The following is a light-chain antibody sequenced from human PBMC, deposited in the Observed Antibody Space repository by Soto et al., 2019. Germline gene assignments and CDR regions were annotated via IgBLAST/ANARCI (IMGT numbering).Light chain of an antibody. V-gene: IGLV2-14*01. CDR1: SSDVGGYNY. CDR3: SSYTSSSTPLYV. J-gene: IGLJ1*01. CDR2: DVS. Sequence: QSVLTQPASVSGSPGQSITISCTGTSSDVGGYNYVSWYQQHPGKAPKLMIYDVSNRTSGVSNRFSGSKSGNTASLTISGLHAEDEADYYCSSYTSSSTPLYVFGTGTKVTVL.